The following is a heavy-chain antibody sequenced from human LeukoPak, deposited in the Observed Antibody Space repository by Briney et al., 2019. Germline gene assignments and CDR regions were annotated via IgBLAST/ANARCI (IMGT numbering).Heavy chain of an antibody. CDR3: ARSSYPYYFDY. Sequence: GGSLRLSCGASGFSFSSYWMHWVRQAPGKGLMWVSRVNNDGSSTTYADSVEGRFTISRDNARNTLYLQMNSLRAEDTAVFYCARSSYPYYFDYWGQGTLVTVSS. D-gene: IGHD6-19*01. CDR2: VNNDGSST. V-gene: IGHV3-74*01. CDR1: GFSFSSYW. J-gene: IGHJ4*02.